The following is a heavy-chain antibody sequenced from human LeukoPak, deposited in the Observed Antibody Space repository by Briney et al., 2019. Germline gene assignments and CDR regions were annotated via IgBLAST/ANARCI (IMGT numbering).Heavy chain of an antibody. CDR2: ISAYNGNT. CDR1: GYTFTSYG. V-gene: IGHV1-18*01. J-gene: IGHJ6*02. D-gene: IGHD3-10*01. Sequence: ASVKVSCKASGYTFTSYGISWVRQAPGQGLEWMGWISAYNGNTNYAQKLQGRVTMTTDTSTSTAYMELRSLRSDDTAVYYCARDYKEGIYGSGTYPYYYYGMDVWGQGTTVTVSS. CDR3: ARDYKEGIYGSGTYPYYYYGMDV.